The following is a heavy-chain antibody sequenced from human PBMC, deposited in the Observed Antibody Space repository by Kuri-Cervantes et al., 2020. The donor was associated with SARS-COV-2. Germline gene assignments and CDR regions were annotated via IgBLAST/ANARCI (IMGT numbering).Heavy chain of an antibody. Sequence: ASVKVSCKTTVTTFPNYVINWVRQAPGEGLEWMGMVKTNSGNTLYAQIFQGRVTMTRDTSTSKVYMELSSLTSEDTAIYYCYCAPKEGFDSWGQGTLVTVSS. J-gene: IGHJ4*02. CDR2: VKTNSGNT. D-gene: IGHD2-21*01. V-gene: IGHV1-8*01. CDR1: VTTFPNYV. CDR3: YCAPKEGFDS.